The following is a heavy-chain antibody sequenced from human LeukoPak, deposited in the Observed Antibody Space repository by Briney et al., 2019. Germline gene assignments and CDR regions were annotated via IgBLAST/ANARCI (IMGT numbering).Heavy chain of an antibody. D-gene: IGHD6-13*01. Sequence: ASVKVSCKASGGTFTNYAINWVRQAPGQGLEWMGWINPNSGGTNYAQKFQGRVTMTRDTSISTAYMELSRLRSDDTAVYYCARGGIAAAVNAFDIWGQGTMVTVSS. CDR3: ARGGIAAAVNAFDI. V-gene: IGHV1-2*02. CDR2: INPNSGGT. J-gene: IGHJ3*02. CDR1: GGTFTNYA.